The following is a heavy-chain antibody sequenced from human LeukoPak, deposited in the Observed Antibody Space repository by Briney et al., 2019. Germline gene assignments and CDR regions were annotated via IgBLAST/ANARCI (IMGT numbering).Heavy chain of an antibody. Sequence: SETLSLTCTVSGGSISSSNYYWGWIRQPPGKGLEWIGSIYYSGSTFYNPSLKSRVIISVDTSKNQFSLQLSSVTAADTAVYYCARDRGLDAFDIWGQGTMVTVSS. D-gene: IGHD3-10*01. CDR2: IYYSGST. CDR3: ARDRGLDAFDI. J-gene: IGHJ3*02. V-gene: IGHV4-39*07. CDR1: GGSISSSNYY.